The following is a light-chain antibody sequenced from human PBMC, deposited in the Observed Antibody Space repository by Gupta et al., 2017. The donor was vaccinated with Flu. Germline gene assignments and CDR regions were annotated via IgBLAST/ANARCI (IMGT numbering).Light chain of an antibody. V-gene: IGLV4-69*01. J-gene: IGLJ3*02. CDR1: SGHSSYA. CDR2: LNRDGSH. Sequence: QLVLTQSPSASASLGASVQLTFTLSSGHSSYAIAWHEQQPEKGPRYLMKLNRDGSHSKGDGIPDRFSGSSSGAERYLTISSLQSEDEADYYCQTWGTGIWVFGGGTKLTVL. CDR3: QTWGTGIWV.